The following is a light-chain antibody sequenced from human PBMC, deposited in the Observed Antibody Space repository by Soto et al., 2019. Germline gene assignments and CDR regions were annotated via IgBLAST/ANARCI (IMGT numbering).Light chain of an antibody. CDR1: QSVSSNN. J-gene: IGKJ1*01. V-gene: IGKV3-20*01. CDR3: QQYHTWTWT. Sequence: EIVLTQSPGTLSLSPGERATLSCRASQSVSSNNLVWYQQKPGQAPRLLIYGASYRAAGIPDRFSGSGSGKFFTLTISSLQSEDFAVYYCQQYHTWTWTFGLGTKVDIK. CDR2: GAS.